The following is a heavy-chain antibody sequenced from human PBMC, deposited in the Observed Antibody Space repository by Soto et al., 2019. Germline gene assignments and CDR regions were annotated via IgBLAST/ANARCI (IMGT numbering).Heavy chain of an antibody. CDR2: IYYTGRT. CDR1: GGSISGSDYH. J-gene: IGHJ2*01. Sequence: SSETLSLTCTASGGSISGSDYHWGWIRQPPGKGLDWIGSIYYTGRTYYNPSLKSRVTISVDTSKNQFSLKLSSVTAADTAVYYCARTGYGSGSYYNRYWYFDLWGRGTLVTVSS. V-gene: IGHV4-39*07. CDR3: ARTGYGSGSYYNRYWYFDL. D-gene: IGHD3-10*01.